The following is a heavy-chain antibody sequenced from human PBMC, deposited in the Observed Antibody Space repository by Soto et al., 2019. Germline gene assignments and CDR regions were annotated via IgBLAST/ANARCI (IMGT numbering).Heavy chain of an antibody. CDR2: IIPIFGTA. CDR1: GGTFSSYA. V-gene: IGHV1-69*12. D-gene: IGHD1-1*01. Sequence: QVQLVQSGAEVNEPGSSVKVSCKASGGTFSSYAISWVRQAPGQGLEWMGGIIPIFGTANYAQKFQGRVTSTADESTSTAYMELSSLRSEDTAVYYCAREVQLERPYYGMDVWGQGTTVTVSS. J-gene: IGHJ6*02. CDR3: AREVQLERPYYGMDV.